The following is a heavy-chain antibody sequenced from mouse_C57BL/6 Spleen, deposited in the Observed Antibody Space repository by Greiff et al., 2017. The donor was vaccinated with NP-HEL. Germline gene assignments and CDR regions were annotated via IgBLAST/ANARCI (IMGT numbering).Heavy chain of an antibody. D-gene: IGHD1-1*01. CDR1: GFTFSSYA. Sequence: EVQWVESGEGLVKPGGSLKLSCAASGFTFSSYAMSWVRQTSEKRLEWVAYISSGGDYIYYADTVKGRFTISRDNARNTLYLQMSSLKSEDTAMYYCTREVFITTVVAKYFDVWGTGTTVTVSS. CDR2: ISSGGDYI. CDR3: TREVFITTVVAKYFDV. J-gene: IGHJ1*03. V-gene: IGHV5-9-1*02.